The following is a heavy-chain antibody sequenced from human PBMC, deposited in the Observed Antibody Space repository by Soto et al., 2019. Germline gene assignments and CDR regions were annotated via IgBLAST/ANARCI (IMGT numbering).Heavy chain of an antibody. J-gene: IGHJ4*02. Sequence: PXVSLRLSCAASGFTFSSYGMHGVRQAPGKGLEWVAVISCDGSNKYYADSVKGRFTISRDNSKNTLYLQMNSLRAEDTAVYYCAKDGGIVGATKQYFDYWGQGTLVTVSS. CDR2: ISCDGSNK. D-gene: IGHD1-26*01. CDR1: GFTFSSYG. CDR3: AKDGGIVGATKQYFDY. V-gene: IGHV3-30*18.